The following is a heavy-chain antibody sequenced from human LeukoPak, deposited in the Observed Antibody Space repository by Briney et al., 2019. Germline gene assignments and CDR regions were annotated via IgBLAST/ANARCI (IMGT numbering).Heavy chain of an antibody. V-gene: IGHV4-39*01. CDR3: ARHYYYDTSYFDC. Sequence: SKTLSLTCTVSGGSISSTNYYWGWIRQPPGKGLEWIGTVYYSGSTYYNPSLKSRVTISVDTSKNQFSLRLSSVTAADTAVYYCARHYYYDTSYFDCWGQGTLVTVSS. D-gene: IGHD3-22*01. CDR1: GGSISSTNYY. J-gene: IGHJ4*02. CDR2: VYYSGST.